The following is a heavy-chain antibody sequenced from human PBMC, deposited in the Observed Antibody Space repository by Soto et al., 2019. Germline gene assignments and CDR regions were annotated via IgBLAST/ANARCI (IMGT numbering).Heavy chain of an antibody. D-gene: IGHD3-16*01. CDR3: ARGDVGDYYGMDV. CDR1: GFTVSSNY. Sequence: PGGSLRLSCAASGFTVSSNYMSWVRQAPGKGLERVSVIYSGGSTYYADSVKGRFTISRDNAKNSLYMQMNSLRAEDTAVYYCARGDVGDYYGMDVWGQGTTVTVSS. V-gene: IGHV3-66*01. CDR2: IYSGGST. J-gene: IGHJ6*02.